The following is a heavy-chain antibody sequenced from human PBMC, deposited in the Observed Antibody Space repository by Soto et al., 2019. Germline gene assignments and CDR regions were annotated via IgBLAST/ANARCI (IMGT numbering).Heavy chain of an antibody. CDR3: ASGPLGSNWFDP. CDR1: GFTSSSYW. D-gene: IGHD3-10*01. Sequence: GGSLRLSCVASGFTSSSYWMSWVRQAPGKGLEWVANIKQDGSEKYYVDSVKGRFTISRDNAKNSLSLQMNSLRADDTAIYYCASGPLGSNWFDPWGQGTLVTVSS. CDR2: IKQDGSEK. J-gene: IGHJ5*02. V-gene: IGHV3-7*01.